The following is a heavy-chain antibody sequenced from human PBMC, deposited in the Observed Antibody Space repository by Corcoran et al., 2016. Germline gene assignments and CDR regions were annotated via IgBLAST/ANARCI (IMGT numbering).Heavy chain of an antibody. CDR2: IIPIFGTA. D-gene: IGHD3-22*01. J-gene: IGHJ4*02. CDR1: GGTFSSYA. CDR3: ARDPYYYDSSGYYSYFDY. V-gene: IGHV1-69*06. Sequence: QVQLVQSGAEVKKPGSSVKVSCKASGGTFSSYAISWVRQAPGQGLEWMGGIIPIFGTANYAQKFQGRVTITADKSTSTAYMELSSLRSEDTAVYYCARDPYYYDSSGYYSYFDYWGQGTLVTVSS.